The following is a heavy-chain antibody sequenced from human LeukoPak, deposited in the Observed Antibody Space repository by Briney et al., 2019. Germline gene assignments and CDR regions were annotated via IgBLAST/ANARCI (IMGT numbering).Heavy chain of an antibody. CDR3: ARDPSIGSSLYYYMDV. J-gene: IGHJ6*03. CDR2: IKQDGSEK. D-gene: IGHD2-15*01. CDR1: GFTFSSYW. V-gene: IGHV3-7*01. Sequence: GGSLRLSCAASGFTFSSYWMSWVRQAPGKGLEWVANIKQDGSEKYYVDSVKGRFTISRDNAKNSLYLQMNSLRAEDTAVYYCARDPSIGSSLYYYMDVWGKGTTVTISS.